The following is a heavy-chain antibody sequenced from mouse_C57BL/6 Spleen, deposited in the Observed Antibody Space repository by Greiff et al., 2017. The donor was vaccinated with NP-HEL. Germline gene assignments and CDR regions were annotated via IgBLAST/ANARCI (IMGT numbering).Heavy chain of an antibody. CDR2: INPNYGTT. CDR3: ARTRSYDYDEGFDY. V-gene: IGHV1-39*01. D-gene: IGHD2-4*01. CDR1: GYSFTDYN. Sequence: LKQSGPELVKPGASVKISCKASGYSFTDYNMNWVKQSNGKSLEWIGVINPNYGTTSYNQKFKGKATLTVDQSSSTAYMQLNSLTSEDSAVYYCARTRSYDYDEGFDYWGQGTTLTVSS. J-gene: IGHJ2*01.